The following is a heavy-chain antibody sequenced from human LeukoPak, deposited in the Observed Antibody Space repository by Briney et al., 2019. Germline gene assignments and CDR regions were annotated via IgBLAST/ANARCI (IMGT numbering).Heavy chain of an antibody. CDR2: IYYSGST. CDR1: GGSISSSDYS. V-gene: IGHV4-39*01. J-gene: IGHJ4*02. Sequence: SEILSLTCTVSGGSISSSDYSWGWIRQPPGKGLEWIGNIYYSGSTYYNPSLKSRVTISVDTSNNQFSLKLSSVTAADTAVYYCARSRITIFGVVMSPFDYWGQGTLVTVSS. D-gene: IGHD3-3*01. CDR3: ARSRITIFGVVMSPFDY.